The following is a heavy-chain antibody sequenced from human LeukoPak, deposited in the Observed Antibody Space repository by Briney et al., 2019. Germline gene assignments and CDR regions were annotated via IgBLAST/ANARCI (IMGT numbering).Heavy chain of an antibody. CDR2: ISYDGSNK. V-gene: IGHV3-30*03. Sequence: GGSLRLSCAASGLSVCRNYMSWVRQAPGKGLEWVAVISYDGSNKYYADSVKGRFTISRDNSKNTLYLQMNSLRAEDTAVYYCARVYSYGRSSDYWGQGTLVTVSS. CDR1: GLSVCRNY. CDR3: ARVYSYGRSSDY. D-gene: IGHD5-18*01. J-gene: IGHJ4*02.